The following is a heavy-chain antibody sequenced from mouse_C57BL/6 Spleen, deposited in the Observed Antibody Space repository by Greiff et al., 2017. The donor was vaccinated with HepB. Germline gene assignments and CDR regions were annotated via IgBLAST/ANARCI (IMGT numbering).Heavy chain of an antibody. J-gene: IGHJ1*03. CDR3: TRRGLGRDFDV. Sequence: VQLQQSGAELVRPGASVTLSCKASGYTFTDYEMHWVKQTPVHGLEWIGAIDPETGGTAYNQKFKGKAILTADKSSSTAYMELRSLTSEDSAVYYCTRRGLGRDFDVWGTGTTVTVSS. V-gene: IGHV1-15*01. CDR1: GYTFTDYE. CDR2: IDPETGGT. D-gene: IGHD4-1*01.